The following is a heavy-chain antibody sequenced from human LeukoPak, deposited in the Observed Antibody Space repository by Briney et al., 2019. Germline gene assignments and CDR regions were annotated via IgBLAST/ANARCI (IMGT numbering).Heavy chain of an antibody. V-gene: IGHV4-61*02. J-gene: IGHJ1*01. CDR1: GGSISSGSYY. CDR2: IYTSGST. D-gene: IGHD6-19*01. Sequence: PSETLSLTCTVSGGSISSGSYYWSWIRQPAGKGLEWIGRIYTSGSTNYNPSLKSRVTISVDTSKNQFSLKLSSVTAADTAVYYCASSHSGWLVLGYAAEYFQHWGQGTLVTVSS. CDR3: ASSHSGWLVLGYAAEYFQH.